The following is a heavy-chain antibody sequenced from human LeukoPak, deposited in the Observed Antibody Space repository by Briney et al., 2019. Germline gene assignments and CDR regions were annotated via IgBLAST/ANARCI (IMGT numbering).Heavy chain of an antibody. Sequence: ASVKVSCKASGYTFTSYYMHWVRQAPGQGLEWMGRISAYNGNTNYAQNLQGRVTMTTDTSTSTAYMELRSLRSDDTAVYYCARARYDILTGYYDAFDIWGQGTMVTVSS. D-gene: IGHD3-9*01. CDR3: ARARYDILTGYYDAFDI. CDR2: ISAYNGNT. CDR1: GYTFTSYY. V-gene: IGHV1-18*04. J-gene: IGHJ3*02.